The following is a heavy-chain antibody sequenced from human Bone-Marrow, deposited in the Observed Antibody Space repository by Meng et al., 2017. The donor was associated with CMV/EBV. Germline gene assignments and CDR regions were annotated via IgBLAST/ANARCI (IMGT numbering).Heavy chain of an antibody. CDR1: GYTFTGYY. D-gene: IGHD2-2*03. Sequence: ASVKVSCKASGYTFTGYYMHWVRQAPGQGLEWMGWINPNSGGTNYAQKFQGRVTMTRDTSISTAYMELSRLRSDDTAVYYCATIGGYCSSTSCYATLIDYWGQGTLVTFYS. V-gene: IGHV1-2*02. CDR3: ATIGGYCSSTSCYATLIDY. J-gene: IGHJ4*02. CDR2: INPNSGGT.